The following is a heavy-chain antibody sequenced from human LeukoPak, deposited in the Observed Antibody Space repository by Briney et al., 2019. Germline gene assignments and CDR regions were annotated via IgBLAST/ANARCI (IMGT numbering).Heavy chain of an antibody. D-gene: IGHD6-19*01. V-gene: IGHV3-53*01. CDR1: GLTVSSNY. Sequence: PGGSLRLSCAASGLTVSSNYMSWVRQAPGKGLEWVSVIYSGGSTYYADSVKGRFTISRDNSKNTLYLQMSSLRVEDTAMYYCARDSGWAKYDYWGQGTLVTVSS. CDR2: IYSGGST. J-gene: IGHJ4*02. CDR3: ARDSGWAKYDY.